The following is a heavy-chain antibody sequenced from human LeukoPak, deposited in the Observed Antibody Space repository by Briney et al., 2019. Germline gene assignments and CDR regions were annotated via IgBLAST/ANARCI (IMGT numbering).Heavy chain of an antibody. Sequence: PGGSLRLSCAASGFTFSSYAMSWVRQAPGKGLEWVSAISGSGGSTYYADSVKGRFTISGDNSKNTLYLQMNSLRAEDTAVYYCAKDQSVVYSGSYYRYFDYWGQGTLVTVSS. CDR1: GFTFSSYA. CDR2: ISGSGGST. V-gene: IGHV3-23*01. D-gene: IGHD1-26*01. J-gene: IGHJ4*02. CDR3: AKDQSVVYSGSYYRYFDY.